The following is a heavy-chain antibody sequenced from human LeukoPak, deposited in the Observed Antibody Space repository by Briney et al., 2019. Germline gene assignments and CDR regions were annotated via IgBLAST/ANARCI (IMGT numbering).Heavy chain of an antibody. J-gene: IGHJ5*02. D-gene: IGHD4/OR15-4a*01. CDR1: VYTFTRYY. Sequence: GASVRVSCTPSVYTFTRYYMHWVRQAPGQGLEWMGWLNPNSGGTNYAQKFQGRVTMTRDTSISTAYMDLSRLTSGDTAVYYCARGDFGNNWFDPWGQGTLVTVSS. V-gene: IGHV1-2*02. CDR2: LNPNSGGT. CDR3: ARGDFGNNWFDP.